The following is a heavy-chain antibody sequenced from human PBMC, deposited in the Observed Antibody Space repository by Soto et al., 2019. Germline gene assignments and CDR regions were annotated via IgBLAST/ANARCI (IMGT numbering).Heavy chain of an antibody. CDR3: ARDIMGTNYYYYGMDV. D-gene: IGHD2-8*01. CDR2: IYYSGST. CDR1: GGSISNYY. V-gene: IGHV4-59*01. Sequence: PSETLSLTCTVSGGSISNYYWCWIRQPPGKGLEWIGYIYYSGSTNYNPSLKSRVTISVDTSKNQFSLKLNSVTAADTAVYYCARDIMGTNYYYYGMDVWGQGTTVTVSS. J-gene: IGHJ6*02.